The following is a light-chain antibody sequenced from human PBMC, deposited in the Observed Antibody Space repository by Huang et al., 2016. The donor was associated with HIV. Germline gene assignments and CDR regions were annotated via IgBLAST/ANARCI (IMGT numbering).Light chain of an antibody. Sequence: DIQMTQSPSSLSASVAGRLTSTCRATQSIANYLNRYQQKPGEAPNLLISAASSVQTGVPSRFSGGGSGTDFSLTISSLQPEDFATYYCQQSYETPLTFAQGTKVEIK. CDR2: AAS. CDR1: QSIANY. J-gene: IGKJ1*01. CDR3: QQSYETPLT. V-gene: IGKV1-39*01.